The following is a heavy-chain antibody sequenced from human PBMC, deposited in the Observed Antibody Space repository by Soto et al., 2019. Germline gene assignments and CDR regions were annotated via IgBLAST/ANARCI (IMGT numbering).Heavy chain of an antibody. J-gene: IGHJ5*02. V-gene: IGHV3-23*01. CDR1: GFTFSRYA. D-gene: IGHD3-22*01. CDR2: ISGSGGST. CDR3: AKDLGDYYDSSGAPGFDP. Sequence: GGSLRLSCAASGFTFSRYAMSWVRQAPGKGLEWVSAISGSGGSTYYADSVKGRFPISRDNSKNTLYLQMNSLRAEDTAVYYCAKDLGDYYDSSGAPGFDPWGQGT.